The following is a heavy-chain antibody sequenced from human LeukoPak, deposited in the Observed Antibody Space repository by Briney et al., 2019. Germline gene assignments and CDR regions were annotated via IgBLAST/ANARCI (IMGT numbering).Heavy chain of an antibody. J-gene: IGHJ6*03. CDR3: ARSLDYYYDSSGAYYYYYYMDV. CDR1: GYSISSGYY. CDR2: IYHSGST. D-gene: IGHD3-22*01. V-gene: IGHV4-38-2*02. Sequence: SETLSLTCTVSGYSISSGYYWGWIRQPPGKGLEWIGSIYHSGSTYYNPSLKSRVTISVDTSKNQFSLKLSSVTAADTAVYYCARSLDYYYDSSGAYYYYYYMDVWGKGTTVTVSS.